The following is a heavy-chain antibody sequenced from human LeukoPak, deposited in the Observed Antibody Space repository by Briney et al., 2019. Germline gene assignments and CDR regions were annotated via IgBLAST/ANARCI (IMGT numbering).Heavy chain of an antibody. CDR1: GASVSGSPYS. J-gene: IGHJ4*02. Sequence: SETLSLTCTVSGASVSGSPYSWGWIRQPPGKGLEWIGSIYSSGSTYYNTSLQSRVTISIETSKNQISLRLKSVTAADTAMYYCAKSGGYGLIDYWGQGTLVTVSS. V-gene: IGHV4-39*01. D-gene: IGHD1-26*01. CDR3: AKSGGYGLIDY. CDR2: IYSSGST.